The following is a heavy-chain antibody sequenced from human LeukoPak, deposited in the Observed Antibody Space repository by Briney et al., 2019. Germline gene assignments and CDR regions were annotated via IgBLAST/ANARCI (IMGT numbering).Heavy chain of an antibody. CDR1: GFTVSSNY. D-gene: IGHD3-22*01. J-gene: IGHJ2*01. Sequence: PGGSLRLSCAASGFTVSSNYMSWVRQAPGKGLDWVSVIYSGGSTYYADSVKGRFTISRDNSKNTLYLQMNSLRAEDTAVYYCARGSYYDSSGFTLFDLWGRGTLVTVSS. CDR2: IYSGGST. V-gene: IGHV3-66*01. CDR3: ARGSYYDSSGFTLFDL.